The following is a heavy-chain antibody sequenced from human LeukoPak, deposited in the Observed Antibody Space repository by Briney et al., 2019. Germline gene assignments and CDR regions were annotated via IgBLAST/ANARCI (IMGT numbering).Heavy chain of an antibody. Sequence: GGSLRLSCAASGFTFSSSAMRWVRQAPGKGLEWVANIKQDGSEKYYVDSVKGRFTISRDNAKNSLYLQMDSLRAEDTAVYYCARLVYGTYDFWSGYPVGYFNYWGQGTLVTVSS. V-gene: IGHV3-7*01. D-gene: IGHD3-3*01. CDR1: GFTFSSSA. J-gene: IGHJ4*02. CDR2: IKQDGSEK. CDR3: ARLVYGTYDFWSGYPVGYFNY.